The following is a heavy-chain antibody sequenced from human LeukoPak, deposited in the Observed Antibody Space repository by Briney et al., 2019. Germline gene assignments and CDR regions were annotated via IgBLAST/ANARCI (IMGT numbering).Heavy chain of an antibody. V-gene: IGHV3-7*01. D-gene: IGHD5-18*01. J-gene: IGHJ4*02. CDR2: IKQDGSEK. Sequence: GGSLRLSCAASGFTFSSYWMSWVRQAPGKGLEWVANIKQDGSEKYYVDSVKGRFTISRDNAKNSLYLQMNSLRAEDTAVYYCARDVAGYSYGYSYFDYWGQGTLVTVSS. CDR3: ARDVAGYSYGYSYFDY. CDR1: GFTFSSYW.